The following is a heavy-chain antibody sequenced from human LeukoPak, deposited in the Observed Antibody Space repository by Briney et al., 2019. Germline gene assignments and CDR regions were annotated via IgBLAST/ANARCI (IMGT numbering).Heavy chain of an antibody. D-gene: IGHD2-2*01. CDR3: ARRTRRVVVPAAMLVYYYYMDV. Sequence: GRSLRLSCAASGFTFSSYGMHWVRQAPGKGLEWVAVIWYDGSNKYYADSVKGRFTISRDNSKNTLYLQMNSLRAEDTAVYYCARRTRRVVVPAAMLVYYYYMDVWGKGTTVTVSS. V-gene: IGHV3-33*01. CDR2: IWYDGSNK. J-gene: IGHJ6*03. CDR1: GFTFSSYG.